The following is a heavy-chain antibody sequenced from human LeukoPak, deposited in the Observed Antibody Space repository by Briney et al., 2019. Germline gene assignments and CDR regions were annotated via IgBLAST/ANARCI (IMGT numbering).Heavy chain of an antibody. CDR3: ASYLMGLALYMDV. D-gene: IGHD6-19*01. CDR1: GGSISSSSYY. Sequence: SETLSLTCTVSGGSISSSSYYWGWIRQPPGKGLEWIGSIYYSGSTYYNPSLKSRVTISVDTSKNQFSLKLSSVTAADTAVYYCASYLMGLALYMDVWGKGTTVTVSS. V-gene: IGHV4-39*01. J-gene: IGHJ6*03. CDR2: IYYSGST.